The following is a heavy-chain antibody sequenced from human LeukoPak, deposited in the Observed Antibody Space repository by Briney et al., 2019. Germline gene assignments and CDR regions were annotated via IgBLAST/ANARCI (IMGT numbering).Heavy chain of an antibody. CDR1: GGSFSGYY. V-gene: IGHV4-34*01. Sequence: PSETLSLTCAVYGGSFSGYYWSWIRQPPGKGLEWIGEINHSGSTNYNPSLKSRVTISVDTSKNQFSLKLSSVTAADTAVYYCARESRSCANGLCRYYFDSWGQGTLVTVSS. J-gene: IGHJ4*02. CDR3: ARESRSCANGLCRYYFDS. CDR2: INHSGST. D-gene: IGHD2-8*01.